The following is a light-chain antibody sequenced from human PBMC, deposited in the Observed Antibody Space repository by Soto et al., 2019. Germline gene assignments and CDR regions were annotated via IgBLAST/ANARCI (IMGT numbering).Light chain of an antibody. CDR3: QQSYSTTWT. J-gene: IGKJ1*01. V-gene: IGKV1-39*01. Sequence: DIQMTQSPSSLSESAGDRVTITCRASQGISTYLNWYQQKPGKAPKLLIYAASSLQSGVPSRFSGSGSETDFTLTISSLQPEDFATYSCQQSYSTTWTFGQGTMVEIQ. CDR1: QGISTY. CDR2: AAS.